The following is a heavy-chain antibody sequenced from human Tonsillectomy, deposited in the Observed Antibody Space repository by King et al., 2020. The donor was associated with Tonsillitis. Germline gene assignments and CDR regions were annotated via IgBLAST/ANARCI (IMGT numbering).Heavy chain of an antibody. CDR3: ARDRSWDIFDY. CDR2: FDNDGSHT. Sequence: VQLVEAGGGLVQPGGSLRLSCAASGFTFSNYYMHCVRQAPGKGLVWVSRVDFDNDGSHTACADFVKGRCTLSRDNAKNTLYLQMNSLTAEDTAVYYCARDRSWDIFDYWGQGTLVTVSS. J-gene: IGHJ4*02. V-gene: IGHV3-74*01. CDR1: GFTFSNYY. D-gene: IGHD2-15*01.